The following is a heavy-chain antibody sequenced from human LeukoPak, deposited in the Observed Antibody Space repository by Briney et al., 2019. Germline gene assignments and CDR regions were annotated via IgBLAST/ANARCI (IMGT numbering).Heavy chain of an antibody. J-gene: IGHJ4*02. CDR3: AKDGGLRFDY. V-gene: IGHV3-43*02. D-gene: IGHD5-12*01. CDR1: GFTFSSYA. Sequence: GGSLRLSCAASGFTFSSYAMNWVRQAPGKGLEWVSALSGSGGSTYYADSVKGRFTISRDNSKNSLYLQMNSLRTEDTALYYCAKDGGLRFDYWGQGTLVTVSS. CDR2: LSGSGGST.